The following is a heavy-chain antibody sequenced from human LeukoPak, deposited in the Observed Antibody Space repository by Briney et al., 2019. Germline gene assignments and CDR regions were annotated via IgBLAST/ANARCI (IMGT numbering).Heavy chain of an antibody. CDR2: IIPIFGTA. V-gene: IGHV1-69*01. CDR3: ARVLEMATILDAFDI. CDR1: GGTFSSYA. J-gene: IGHJ3*02. Sequence: SVKVSCKASGGTFSSYAISWVRQAPGQGLEWMGGIIPIFGTANYAQKVQGRVTITADESTSTAYMGLSSLRSEDTAVYYCARVLEMATILDAFDIWGQGTMVTVSS. D-gene: IGHD5-24*01.